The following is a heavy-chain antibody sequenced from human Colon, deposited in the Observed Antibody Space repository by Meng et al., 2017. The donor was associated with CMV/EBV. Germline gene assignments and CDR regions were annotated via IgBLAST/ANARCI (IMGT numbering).Heavy chain of an antibody. V-gene: IGHV3-11*04. CDR2: IASSSGTI. D-gene: IGHD5-18*01. CDR3: ARDLQLST. Sequence: GGSLRLSCAVYSGSFNDYYWTWIRQPPGKGLEWVSSIASSSGTIYYADSVKGRFTIFRDNAKNSLHLQMNSLRADDTAVYYCARDLQLSTWGQGTLVTVSS. J-gene: IGHJ5*02. CDR1: SGSFNDYY.